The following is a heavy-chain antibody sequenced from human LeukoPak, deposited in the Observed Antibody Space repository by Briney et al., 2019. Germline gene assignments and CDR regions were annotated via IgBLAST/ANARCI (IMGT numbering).Heavy chain of an antibody. CDR2: ISSNGGST. V-gene: IGHV3-64D*09. CDR1: GFTFSSYA. D-gene: IGHD2-2*01. Sequence: GGSLRLSCSASGFTFSSYAMHWVRQAPGKGLEYVSGISSNGGSTYYADSVKGRFTISRDNSKNTLYLQMSSLRADDTAVYYCAKAHCSSTSCSRADNWGQGTLVTVSS. CDR3: AKAHCSSTSCSRADN. J-gene: IGHJ4*02.